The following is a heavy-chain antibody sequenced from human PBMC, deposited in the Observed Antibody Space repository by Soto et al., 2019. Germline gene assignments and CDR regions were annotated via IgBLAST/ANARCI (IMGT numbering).Heavy chain of an antibody. Sequence: SETLSLTCTVSGGSVSSGSYYWSWIRQPPGKGLEWIGYIYYSGSTNYNPSLKSRVTISVDTSKNQFSLKLSSVTAADTAVYYCARGTPYSSSWLLRVRFDPWGQGTLVTVSS. V-gene: IGHV4-61*01. D-gene: IGHD6-13*01. J-gene: IGHJ5*02. CDR3: ARGTPYSSSWLLRVRFDP. CDR1: GGSVSSGSYY. CDR2: IYYSGST.